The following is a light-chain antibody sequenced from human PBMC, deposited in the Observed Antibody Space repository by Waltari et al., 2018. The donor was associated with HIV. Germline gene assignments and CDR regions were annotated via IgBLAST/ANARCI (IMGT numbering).Light chain of an antibody. J-gene: IGLJ3*02. CDR1: SSNIGAGYD. V-gene: IGLV1-40*01. CDR2: CNS. Sequence: QSVLTQPPSVSGAPGQRVPIPCTGSSSNIGAGYDVHWYQQLPGTAPKLLTYCNSNRPSGVPDRFSGSKSGTSASLAITGLQAEDEADYYCQSYDSSLSGSVFGGGTKLTVL. CDR3: QSYDSSLSGSV.